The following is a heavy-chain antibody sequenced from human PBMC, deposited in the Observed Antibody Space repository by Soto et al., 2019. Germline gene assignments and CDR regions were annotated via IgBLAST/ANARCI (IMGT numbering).Heavy chain of an antibody. V-gene: IGHV4-39*01. CDR2: IYYSGST. Sequence: QLQLQESGPGLVKPSETLSLTCTVSGGSISSRGYYWGWIRQPPGKGLEWIGTIYYSGSTYYNPSLMSRVTISVDTSKNQFSLKLSSVTAADTAVNYCATSNWFDPWGQGTLVTVSS. CDR3: ATSNWFDP. CDR1: GGSISSRGYY. J-gene: IGHJ5*02.